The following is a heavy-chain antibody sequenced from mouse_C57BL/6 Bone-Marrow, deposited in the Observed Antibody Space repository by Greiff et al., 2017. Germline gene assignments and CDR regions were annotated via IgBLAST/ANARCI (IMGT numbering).Heavy chain of an antibody. CDR2: IHPSDSYT. J-gene: IGHJ2*01. CDR1: GYTFTSYW. CDR3: AIGRGNDGYNFDY. V-gene: IGHV1-74*01. D-gene: IGHD2-3*01. Sequence: QVQLQQPGAELVKPGASVKVSCKASGYTFTSYWMHWVKQRPGQGLEWIGRIHPSDSYTNYNQKFKGKATLTVDKSSSTAYMQLSSLTSEDSAVYDCAIGRGNDGYNFDYWGQGTTLTVSS.